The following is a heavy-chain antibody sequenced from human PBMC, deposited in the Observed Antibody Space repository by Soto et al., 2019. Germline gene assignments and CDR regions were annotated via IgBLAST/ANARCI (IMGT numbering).Heavy chain of an antibody. CDR3: ARGCYSSRGRFAH. D-gene: IGHD6-19*01. Sequence: SETLSLTCSVYGGSFSGYYWSWIRQPPGQGLEWIGEINHSGSTNYNPTLKSRVTISVDTSKNQFSLKLSSVTAADTAVYYCARGCYSSRGRFAHWGKRAQVTVSS. CDR1: GGSFSGYY. J-gene: IGHJ5*02. CDR2: INHSGST. V-gene: IGHV4-34*01.